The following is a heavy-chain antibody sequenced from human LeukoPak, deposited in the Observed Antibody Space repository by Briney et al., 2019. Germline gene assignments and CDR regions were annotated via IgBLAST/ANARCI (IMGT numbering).Heavy chain of an antibody. CDR2: IYPGDSDT. Sequence: RGGALEISCKGSGYNFSSYWIGWGRQVPGKGLGGMGIIYPGDSDTRYRPSFQGQVTISADKSISAAYLQWSSLKASDTAMYYCARLIAASGYNWFDPWGQGTLVTVSS. CDR3: ARLIAASGYNWFDP. D-gene: IGHD6-13*01. CDR1: GYNFSSYW. V-gene: IGHV5-51*01. J-gene: IGHJ5*02.